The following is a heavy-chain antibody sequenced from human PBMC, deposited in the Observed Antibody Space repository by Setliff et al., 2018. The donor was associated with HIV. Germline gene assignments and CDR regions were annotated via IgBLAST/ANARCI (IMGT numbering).Heavy chain of an antibody. CDR2: IYASGNT. V-gene: IGHV4-4*07. CDR3: ARFSNTLNWFDP. J-gene: IGHJ5*02. CDR1: GGSISSYY. D-gene: IGHD4-4*01. Sequence: PSETLSLTCTVSGGSISSYYWSWIRQPAGKGLEWIGRIYASGNTNYNPSLKSRVTISVDTSKNQFSLKLNSVTAADTAVYYCARFSNTLNWFDPWGQGTLVTVSS.